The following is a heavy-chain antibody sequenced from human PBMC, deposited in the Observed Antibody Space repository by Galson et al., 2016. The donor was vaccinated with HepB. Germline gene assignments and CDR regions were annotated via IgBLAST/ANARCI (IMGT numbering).Heavy chain of an antibody. CDR3: ARDRGAYDSGYYLPDAFDV. CDR1: GDSVSSQSAA. V-gene: IGHV6-1*01. Sequence: CAISGDSVSSQSAAWSWIRQSPSRGLEWLGRTYYRSKWYNDYAVSVKGRISINPDTSKNQFSLQLNSVTPEGTAVYYCARDRGAYDSGYYLPDAFDVWGQGTMVSVSS. J-gene: IGHJ3*01. CDR2: TYYRSKWYN. D-gene: IGHD3-22*01.